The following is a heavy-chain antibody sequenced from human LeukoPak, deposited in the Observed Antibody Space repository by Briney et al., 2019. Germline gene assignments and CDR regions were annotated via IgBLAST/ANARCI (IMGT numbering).Heavy chain of an antibody. Sequence: SGGSLRLSCAASGFTFSTYTINWVRQAPGKGLEWVSGFYGGGSTDYADSVKGRFTISRDNSKNTLYLQMNSLRAEDTAVYYCARVGAVGGVFRAFDIWGQGTMVTVSS. CDR1: GFTFSTYT. CDR2: FYGGGST. D-gene: IGHD3-16*01. CDR3: ARVGAVGGVFRAFDI. J-gene: IGHJ3*02. V-gene: IGHV3-66*01.